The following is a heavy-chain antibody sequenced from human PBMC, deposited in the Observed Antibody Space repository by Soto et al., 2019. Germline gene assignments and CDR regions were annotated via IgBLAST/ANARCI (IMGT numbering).Heavy chain of an antibody. CDR3: ARATIVLVPAAMVSHWFDP. CDR2: INHSGST. V-gene: IGHV4-34*01. D-gene: IGHD2-2*01. CDR1: GGSLSSYY. J-gene: IGHJ5*02. Sequence: PSETLSLTSVVSGGSLSSYYWSWIRQPPGKGLEWIGEINHSGSTYNNPSLKSRVTISVDTSKNQFSLKLSSVTAADTAVYYCARATIVLVPAAMVSHWFDPWGQGTLVTVSS.